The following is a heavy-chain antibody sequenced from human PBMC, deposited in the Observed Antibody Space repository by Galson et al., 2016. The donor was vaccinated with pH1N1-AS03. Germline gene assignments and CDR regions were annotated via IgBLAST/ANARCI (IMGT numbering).Heavy chain of an antibody. V-gene: IGHV3-21*01. CDR1: GFTFSTYT. Sequence: SLRLSCAASGFTFSTYTMNWVRQAPGKGLEWVAYISSSSRFIYYADAVQGRFTISKDSPKNSVYLHMNGLRADDTAAYYCARDGGYSSGWIDFWGQGTLVSVSS. D-gene: IGHD3-22*01. CDR3: ARDGGYSSGWIDF. J-gene: IGHJ4*02. CDR2: ISSSSRFI.